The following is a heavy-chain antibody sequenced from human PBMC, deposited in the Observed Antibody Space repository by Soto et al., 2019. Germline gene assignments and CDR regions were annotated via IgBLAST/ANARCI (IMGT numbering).Heavy chain of an antibody. CDR1: GYTFTHYC. CDR2: INPASGST. CDR3: ARDLAAGDH. J-gene: IGHJ4*02. Sequence: QVQLVQSGAEVKKPGASVKLSCRTSGYTFTHYCIHWVRQAPGQGLEWLGIINPASGSTNYAQDFQGRVNLTMDTSTTTVYMDLSGLRAEDSDIFYWARDLAAGDHWGQGTLVTVSS. D-gene: IGHD6-13*01. V-gene: IGHV1-46*01.